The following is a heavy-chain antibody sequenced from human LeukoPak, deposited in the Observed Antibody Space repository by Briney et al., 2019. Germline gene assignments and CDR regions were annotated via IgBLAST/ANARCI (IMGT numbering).Heavy chain of an antibody. J-gene: IGHJ4*02. CDR3: ARGGGSYRYYFDY. D-gene: IGHD1-26*01. CDR1: YY. V-gene: IGHV4-59*01. Sequence: YYWXWXXXXPGKGLEGIGYVYNGGSNNYNPSLKSRVTISVEKSKNQFSLKLSSVTAADTAVYYCARGGGSYRYYFDYWGQGTLVTVSS. CDR2: VYNGGSN.